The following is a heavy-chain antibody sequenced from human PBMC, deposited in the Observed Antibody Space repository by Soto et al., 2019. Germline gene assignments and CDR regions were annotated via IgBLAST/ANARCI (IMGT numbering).Heavy chain of an antibody. CDR3: AREGVTIFGVVTYYGMDV. V-gene: IGHV1-69*06. J-gene: IGHJ6*02. D-gene: IGHD3-3*01. Sequence: QVQLVQSGAEVKKPGSSVKVSCKASGGTFSSYAISWVRQAPGQGLEWMGGIIPIFGTANYAQKFQGRVTITADKSTSTTYMELSSLRSEDTAVYYCAREGVTIFGVVTYYGMDVWGQGTTVTVS. CDR2: IIPIFGTA. CDR1: GGTFSSYA.